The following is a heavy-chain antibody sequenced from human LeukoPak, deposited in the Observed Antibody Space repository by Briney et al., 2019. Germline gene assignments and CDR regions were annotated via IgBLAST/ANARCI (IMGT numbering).Heavy chain of an antibody. CDR3: TTVDLWGYCSSTSCFNFDY. CDR1: GFTFSNAW. V-gene: IGHV3-15*01. D-gene: IGHD2-2*01. Sequence: PGGSLRLSCAASGFTFSNAWMSWVRQAPGKGMEWVGRIKSKTDGGTTDYAAPVKGRFTISRDDSKNTLYLQMNSLKPEDTAVYYCTTVDLWGYCSSTSCFNFDYWGQGTLVTVSS. J-gene: IGHJ4*02. CDR2: IKSKTDGGTT.